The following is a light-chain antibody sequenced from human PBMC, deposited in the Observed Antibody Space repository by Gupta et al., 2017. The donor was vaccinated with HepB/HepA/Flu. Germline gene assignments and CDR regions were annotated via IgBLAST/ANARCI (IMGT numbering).Light chain of an antibody. CDR1: SSNIGSNY. V-gene: IGLV1-47*01. CDR3: AAWDDSRSGWV. CDR2: RNT. J-gene: IGLJ3*02. Sequence: QSVLTQPPSASGTPGQRVTISCSGSSSNIGSNYVYWYQQLPGTAPKLLIYRNTQRPSGVPDRFSGSKSGTSASLAISGLRSEDEADYYCAAWDDSRSGWVFGGGTKLTVL.